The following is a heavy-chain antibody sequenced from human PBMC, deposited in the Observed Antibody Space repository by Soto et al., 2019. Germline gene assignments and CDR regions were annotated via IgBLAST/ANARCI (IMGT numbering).Heavy chain of an antibody. CDR2: IYYSGST. J-gene: IGHJ5*01. CDR1: GGSISSGGYY. CDR3: TRNPWIQLWFDY. V-gene: IGHV4-31*03. Sequence: QVQLQESGPGLVKPSQTLSLTCTVSGGSISSGGYYWSWIRQHPGKGLEWIGYIYYSGSTYYNPYLKSRVTISVDTSKNQFSFNLSSVTAADTAVYYCTRNPWIQLWFDYWGQGTLVTVSS. D-gene: IGHD5-18*01.